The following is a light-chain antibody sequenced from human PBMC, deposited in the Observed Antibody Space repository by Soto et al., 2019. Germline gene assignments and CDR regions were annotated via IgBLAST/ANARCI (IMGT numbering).Light chain of an antibody. V-gene: IGLV2-14*01. CDR1: RSDVGIYNY. Sequence: QSALTQPASVSGSPGQSITISCTGTRSDVGIYNYGSWYQQHPGKAPKLIICEVYNRPSGVSNRFSGSKSGNTASLTMSGLRAEDEADYYCASFTTSNICVFGGGTKVTVL. J-gene: IGLJ3*02. CDR2: EVY. CDR3: ASFTTSNICV.